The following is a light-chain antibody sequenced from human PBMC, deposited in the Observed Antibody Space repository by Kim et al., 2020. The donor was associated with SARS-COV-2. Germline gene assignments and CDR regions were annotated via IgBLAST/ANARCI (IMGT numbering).Light chain of an antibody. J-gene: IGKJ4*01. Sequence: DIQMTQSPSSLSASVGDRVTITCRASQSISSYLNWYQQKPGKAPKLLIYAASSLQSGVPSRFSGSGSGTDFTLTISSLQPEEFATYYCEKSYSTPLTFGGGTKVDIK. V-gene: IGKV1-39*01. CDR3: EKSYSTPLT. CDR2: AAS. CDR1: QSISSY.